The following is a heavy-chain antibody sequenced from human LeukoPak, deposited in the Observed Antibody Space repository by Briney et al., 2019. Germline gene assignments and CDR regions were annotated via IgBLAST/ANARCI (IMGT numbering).Heavy chain of an antibody. CDR1: GYTFTGYY. CDR2: INPNSGGT. D-gene: IGHD3-22*01. J-gene: IGHJ4*02. V-gene: IGHV1-2*02. CDR3: ARGMGQYYYDSSGSSFDY. Sequence: ATVKVSCKASGYTFTGYYMHWVRQAPGQGLEWMGWINPNSGGTNYAQKFQGRVTMTRDTSISTAYMELSRLRSDDTAVYYCARGMGQYYYDSSGSSFDYWGQGTLVTVSS.